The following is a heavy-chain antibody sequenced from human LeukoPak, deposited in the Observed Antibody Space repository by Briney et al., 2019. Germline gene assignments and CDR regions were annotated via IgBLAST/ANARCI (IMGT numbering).Heavy chain of an antibody. Sequence: SGGSLRLSCAASGFTFDDYGMSWVRQAPGKGLEWVSGINWNGGSTGYADSVKGRFTISRDNAKNSLYLQMNSLRAEDTAVYYCARDRAYYDFWSGYYTGRYYFDYWGQGTLVTVSS. CDR3: ARDRAYYDFWSGYYTGRYYFDY. CDR2: INWNGGST. D-gene: IGHD3-3*01. V-gene: IGHV3-20*04. J-gene: IGHJ4*02. CDR1: GFTFDDYG.